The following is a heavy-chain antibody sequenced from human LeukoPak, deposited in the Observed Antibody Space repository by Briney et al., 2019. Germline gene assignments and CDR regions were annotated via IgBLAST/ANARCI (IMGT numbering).Heavy chain of an antibody. V-gene: IGHV4-39*07. J-gene: IGHJ4*02. D-gene: IGHD3-10*01. Sequence: SETLSLTCTVSGGSISSSSYYWGWIRQPPGKGLEWIGSIYYSGSTYYNPSLKSRVTISVDTSKNQFSLKLSSVTAADTAVYYCARDGRARYYYGSGSWRANFDYWGQGTLVTVSS. CDR1: GGSISSSSYY. CDR2: IYYSGST. CDR3: ARDGRARYYYGSGSWRANFDY.